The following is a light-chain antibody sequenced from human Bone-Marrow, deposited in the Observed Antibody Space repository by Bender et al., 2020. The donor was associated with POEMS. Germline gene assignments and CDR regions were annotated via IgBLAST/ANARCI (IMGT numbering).Light chain of an antibody. Sequence: SALTQPASVSGSPGQSITISCTGTSSDVGGYNYVSWYQQSPGKAPKLIISDVSNRPSGVSNRFSGSKSGNTASLTISGLQAEDEADYFCSSYTSNGILVFGGGTKLTVL. CDR3: SSYTSNGILV. CDR1: SSDVGGYNY. CDR2: DVS. J-gene: IGLJ3*02. V-gene: IGLV2-14*01.